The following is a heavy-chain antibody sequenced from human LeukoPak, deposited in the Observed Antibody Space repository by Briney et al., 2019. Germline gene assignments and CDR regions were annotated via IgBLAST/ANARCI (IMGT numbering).Heavy chain of an antibody. V-gene: IGHV3-30*18. Sequence: GGSLRLSCAASGFTFSTYGMHWVRQAPGKGLEWVAVMSYDGSNKYYTDSVKGRFSISRDNSKNMLYLQMNSLRAEDTAVYYCAKDDLRYCSSTSCYAVDYWGQGTLVTVSS. CDR1: GFTFSTYG. J-gene: IGHJ4*02. CDR2: MSYDGSNK. CDR3: AKDDLRYCSSTSCYAVDY. D-gene: IGHD2-2*01.